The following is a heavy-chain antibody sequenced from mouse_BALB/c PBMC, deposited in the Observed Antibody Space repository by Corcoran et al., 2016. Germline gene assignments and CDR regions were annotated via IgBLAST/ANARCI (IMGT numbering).Heavy chain of an antibody. CDR3: AREPYAMDY. Sequence: QIQLVQSGPELKKPGATVKISCKASGYTFTNSGMNWVKQAPGKGLKWMGWINTYTGEPTFADDLKGRLAFSLETSASTASLQINNLKNEDTATYYCAREPYAMDYWGQGTSVTVSS. CDR1: GYTFTNSG. CDR2: INTYTGEP. J-gene: IGHJ4*01. V-gene: IGHV9-3-1*01.